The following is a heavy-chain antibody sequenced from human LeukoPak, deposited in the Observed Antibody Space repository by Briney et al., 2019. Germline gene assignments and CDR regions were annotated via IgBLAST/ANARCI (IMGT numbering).Heavy chain of an antibody. D-gene: IGHD6-13*01. V-gene: IGHV1-2*02. CDR1: GYTFTGYY. CDR3: ARGGFSIAAGNWFDP. Sequence: ASVKVSCTASGYTFTGYYMHWVRQAPGQGLEWMGWINPNSGGTNYAQKFQGRVTMTRDTSISTAYMELSRLRSDDTAVYYCARGGFSIAAGNWFDPWGQGALVTVSS. J-gene: IGHJ5*02. CDR2: INPNSGGT.